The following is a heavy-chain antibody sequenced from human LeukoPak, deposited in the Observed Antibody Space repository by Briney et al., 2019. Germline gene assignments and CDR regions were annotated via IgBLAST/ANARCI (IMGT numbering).Heavy chain of an antibody. D-gene: IGHD2-15*01. CDR3: ARLGSLDY. CDR1: GGSISSSSYY. V-gene: IGHV4-39*01. Sequence: SETLSLTCTVSGGSISSSSYYWGWIRQPPGKGLEWIGSIYYSGSTYYNPSLKSRVTISVDTSKNQFSLKLSSVTAADTAVYYCARLGSLDYWGQGTLVTVSS. J-gene: IGHJ4*02. CDR2: IYYSGST.